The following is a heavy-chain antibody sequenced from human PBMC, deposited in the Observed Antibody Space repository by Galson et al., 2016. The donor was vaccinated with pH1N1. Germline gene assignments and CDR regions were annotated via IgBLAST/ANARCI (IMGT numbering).Heavy chain of an antibody. CDR3: ARNAWGASGLNYFDS. D-gene: IGHD3-22*01. CDR2: IYYIGST. J-gene: IGHJ5*01. CDR1: GASARSGGQY. Sequence: TLSLTCSVSGASARSGGQYWTWIRQVPGKGLEWIGFIYYIGSTGYNPSLKSRVSMSLDMSKKQFSLNLRSVTAADTAVYYCARNAWGASGLNYFDSWGQGILVSVSS. V-gene: IGHV4-31*03.